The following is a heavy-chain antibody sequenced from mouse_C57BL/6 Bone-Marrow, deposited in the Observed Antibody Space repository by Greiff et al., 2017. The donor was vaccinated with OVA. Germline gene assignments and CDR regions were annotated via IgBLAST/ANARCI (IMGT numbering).Heavy chain of an antibody. J-gene: IGHJ2*02. D-gene: IGHD1-1*01. V-gene: IGHV1-59*01. Sequence: QVQLQQPGAELVRPGTSVKLSCKASGYTFTNYWMPWVKPRPGQGLEWIGVIAPSDSYINYNQKFKGRATLTVDTSSSTAYMHLSSLTSEDSAVYYCAHYGSRLYLHYWGQGTSLTVSS. CDR1: GYTFTNYW. CDR2: IAPSDSYI. CDR3: AHYGSRLYLHY.